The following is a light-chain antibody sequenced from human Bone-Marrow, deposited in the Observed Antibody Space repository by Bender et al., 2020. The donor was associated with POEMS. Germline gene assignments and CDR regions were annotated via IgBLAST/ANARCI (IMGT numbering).Light chain of an antibody. V-gene: IGLV2-14*02. CDR3: SSYTGSDSVL. CDR2: DVT. Sequence: QSALTQPASVSGSPGQSIAISCTGTHSDVGAYNLVTWYQHHPGKAPKLLLYDVTKRPSGVSTRFSGSKSGNTASLTISGLQAEDEADYFCSSYTGSDSVLFGGGTKLTVL. J-gene: IGLJ2*01. CDR1: HSDVGAYNL.